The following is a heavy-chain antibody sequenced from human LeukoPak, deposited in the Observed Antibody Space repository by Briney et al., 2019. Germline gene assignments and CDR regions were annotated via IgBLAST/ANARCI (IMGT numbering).Heavy chain of an antibody. CDR3: ARSSLRGAAPWAAGY. CDR1: GYNFSTYA. CDR2: VSYDGSNK. V-gene: IGHV3-30*04. Sequence: PGGSLRLSCAASGYNFSTYAMHWVRQAPGKGLEWVAVVSYDGSNKYYPDPVKGRFTISRDNSKNTLYLQMNSLRADDTAVYYCARSSLRGAAPWAAGYWGQGTLVTVSS. D-gene: IGHD3-10*01. J-gene: IGHJ4*02.